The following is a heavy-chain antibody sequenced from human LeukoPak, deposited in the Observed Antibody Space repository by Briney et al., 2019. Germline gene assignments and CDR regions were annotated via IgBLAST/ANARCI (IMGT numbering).Heavy chain of an antibody. V-gene: IGHV3-23*01. CDR1: GFIFNTYA. Sequence: GGSLRLSSAASGFIFNTYAMSWVRQAPGKGLEWVSTISGGGSTTYYADSVKGRFTISRGNSENTLYLQMNTLRAEDTALYYCTRGGLLLYPHWFDPWGQGTLVSVSS. CDR3: TRGGLLLYPHWFDP. J-gene: IGHJ5*02. CDR2: ISGGGSTT. D-gene: IGHD2-8*01.